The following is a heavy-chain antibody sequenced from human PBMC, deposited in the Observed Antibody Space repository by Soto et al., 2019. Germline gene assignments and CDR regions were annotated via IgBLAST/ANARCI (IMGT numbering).Heavy chain of an antibody. CDR2: INPSGGST. J-gene: IGHJ4*02. Sequence: ASVKVSCKASGYTFTSYYMHWVRQAPGQGLEWMGIINPSGGSTSYAQKFQGRVTMTRDTSTSTVYMELSSLRSEDTAVYYCARDHCSGGSCYPRTYFDYWGQGTLVTV. CDR3: ARDHCSGGSCYPRTYFDY. D-gene: IGHD2-15*01. CDR1: GYTFTSYY. V-gene: IGHV1-46*01.